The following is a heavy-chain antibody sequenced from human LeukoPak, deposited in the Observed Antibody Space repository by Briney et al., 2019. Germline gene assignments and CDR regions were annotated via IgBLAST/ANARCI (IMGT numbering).Heavy chain of an antibody. CDR1: GFTFSSYG. D-gene: IGHD2-21*02. Sequence: GGSLRLSCVASGFTFSSYGMHWVRQAPGKGLEWVAVISYVGSNNYYADSVKGRFTISRDNSKNTLYLQMNSLRAEDTAVYYCAKSTLAYCGGDCYSAAFDIWGQGTMVTVSS. J-gene: IGHJ3*02. V-gene: IGHV3-30*18. CDR2: ISYVGSNN. CDR3: AKSTLAYCGGDCYSAAFDI.